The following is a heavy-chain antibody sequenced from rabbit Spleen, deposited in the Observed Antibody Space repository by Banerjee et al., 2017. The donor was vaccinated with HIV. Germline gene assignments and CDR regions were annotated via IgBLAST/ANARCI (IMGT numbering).Heavy chain of an antibody. J-gene: IGHJ4*01. V-gene: IGHV1S45*01. CDR2: IGTISAST. CDR3: ARAPSGSGSGYYTL. D-gene: IGHD1-1*01. Sequence: QEQLEESGGGLVQPEGSLALTCKASGFDFSSSCYMCWVRQAPGKGPEWIACIGTISASTWYASWAKGRFTISKTSSTTVTLQMTSLTAADTATYFCARAPSGSGSGYYTLWGQGTLVTVS. CDR1: GFDFSSSCY.